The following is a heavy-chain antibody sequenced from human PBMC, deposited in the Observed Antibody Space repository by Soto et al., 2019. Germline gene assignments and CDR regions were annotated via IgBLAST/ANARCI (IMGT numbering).Heavy chain of an antibody. CDR3: ARGTTSGATYFDY. CDR2: IKQDGREK. Sequence: EVQLVESGRGLVQPGGSLRLSCAASGFTFSSNWMHWVRQAPGKGLEWVARIKQDGREKYYVDSVKGRFTISRDNAEMSLYLQMNSLRAEDTAVYYCARGTTSGATYFDYWGQGTLVTVSS. J-gene: IGHJ4*02. D-gene: IGHD5-12*01. CDR1: GFTFSSNW. V-gene: IGHV3-7*03.